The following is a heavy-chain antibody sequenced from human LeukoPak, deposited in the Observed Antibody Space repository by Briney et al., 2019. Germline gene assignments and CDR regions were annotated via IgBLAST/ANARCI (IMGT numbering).Heavy chain of an antibody. Sequence: GGSLRLSCAASGFTFSRHWMSWVRQAPGKGLEWVANIRQDGSEKYYVDSVKGRFTFSRDNSKSTLYLQVISLRAEDTAVYYCAKEDHDVLTSHWLFDDWGQGTLVTVSS. CDR3: AKEDHDVLTSHWLFDD. CDR2: IRQDGSEK. D-gene: IGHD3-9*01. J-gene: IGHJ4*02. V-gene: IGHV3-7*05. CDR1: GFTFSRHW.